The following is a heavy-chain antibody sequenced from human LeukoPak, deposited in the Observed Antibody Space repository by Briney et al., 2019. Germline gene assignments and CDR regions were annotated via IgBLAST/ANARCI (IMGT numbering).Heavy chain of an antibody. D-gene: IGHD5-18*01. J-gene: IGHJ4*02. CDR3: AKISGYSYGFPDY. V-gene: IGHV3-23*01. Sequence: PGGSLRLSCAAPGFTLSSYAMSWVRQAPGKGLEWVSAISGSGGSTYYADSVKGRFTISRDNSKNTLYLQMNSLRAEDTAVYYCAKISGYSYGFPDYWGQGTLVTVSS. CDR1: GFTLSSYA. CDR2: ISGSGGST.